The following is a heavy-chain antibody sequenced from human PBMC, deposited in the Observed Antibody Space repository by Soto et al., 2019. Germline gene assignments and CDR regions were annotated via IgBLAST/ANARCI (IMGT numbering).Heavy chain of an antibody. J-gene: IGHJ4*01. D-gene: IGHD6-25*01. CDR2: IYYSGST. V-gene: IGHV4-59*08. CDR3: ARGAACSAGVCIIDY. Sequence: PSETLSLTCTVSGGSISSYYWSWIRQPPGKGLEWNGYIYYSGSTNYNPSLKSRVTISVDTSKNQFSLKLSSVTAAGTAVYYCARGAACSAGVCIIDYWGHGTLVTVSS. CDR1: GGSISSYY.